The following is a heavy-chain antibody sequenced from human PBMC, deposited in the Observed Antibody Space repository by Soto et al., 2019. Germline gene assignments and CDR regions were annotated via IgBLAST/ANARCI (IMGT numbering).Heavy chain of an antibody. D-gene: IGHD3-3*01. CDR1: GFTFTNAW. J-gene: IGHJ6*02. Sequence: LRLSCAASGFTFTNAWMSWVRQAPGKGLEWVGRIKSKTHGGTIDFATPVKGRFTISRDDSKNTLYLQMNSLKTEDTAVYYCTTDSRFLEWSSYYYGMDVWGQGTTVTVSS. CDR2: IKSKTHGGTI. CDR3: TTDSRFLEWSSYYYGMDV. V-gene: IGHV3-15*01.